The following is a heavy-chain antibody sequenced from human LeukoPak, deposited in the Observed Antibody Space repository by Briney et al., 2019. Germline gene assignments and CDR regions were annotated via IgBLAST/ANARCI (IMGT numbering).Heavy chain of an antibody. D-gene: IGHD2-21*02. Sequence: SETLSLTCTVSGGSIGSGYYWAWIRQPPGQGLEWIGSIHYGGTTHYNPSLQSRVTISADTSKNQFALDLRSVTAADTAVYYCTRDIGDFVSDFWGQGTLVTVSS. CDR1: GGSIGSGYY. V-gene: IGHV4-39*02. CDR2: IHYGGTT. CDR3: TRDIGDFVSDF. J-gene: IGHJ4*02.